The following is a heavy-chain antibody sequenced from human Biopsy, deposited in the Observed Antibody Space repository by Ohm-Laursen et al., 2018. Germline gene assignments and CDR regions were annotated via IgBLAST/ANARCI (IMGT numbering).Heavy chain of an antibody. CDR3: ARMDCSGGSCHYYSYGMDV. CDR2: IHHSGST. J-gene: IGHJ6*02. Sequence: TLSLTCTVSGVSITAYYWGWIRQPPGKGLECIGNIHHSGSTNYNPSLKSRLTISVDTSKNQFSLKPSSVTAADTAVYYCARMDCSGGSCHYYSYGMDVWGQGTTVTVPS. V-gene: IGHV4-4*09. D-gene: IGHD2-15*01. CDR1: GVSITAYY.